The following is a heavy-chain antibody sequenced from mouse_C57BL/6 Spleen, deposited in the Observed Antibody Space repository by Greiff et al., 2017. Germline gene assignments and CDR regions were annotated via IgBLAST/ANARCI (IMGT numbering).Heavy chain of an antibody. CDR2: ISYSGST. Sequence: DVQLQESGPGMVKPSQSLSLTCTVTGYSITSGYDWHWIRHFPGNKLEWMGYISYSGSTNYNPSLKSRISITHDTSKNHFFLKLNSVTTEDTATYYCARADSNLYAMDYWGQGTSVTVSS. D-gene: IGHD2-5*01. CDR1: GYSITSGYD. J-gene: IGHJ4*01. V-gene: IGHV3-1*01. CDR3: ARADSNLYAMDY.